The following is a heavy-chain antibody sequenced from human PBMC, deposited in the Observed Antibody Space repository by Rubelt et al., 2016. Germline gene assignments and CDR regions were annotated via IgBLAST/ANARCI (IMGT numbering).Heavy chain of an antibody. D-gene: IGHD3-3*01. V-gene: IGHV4-59*01. J-gene: IGHJ6*02. Sequence: QVQLQESGPGLVKPSETLSLTCTFSGGSISDNYWSWIRHLPGKGLEWIGCVYYSGTTIYNPSLKSRVSISVDPSKTQFSLRLRSVTAADTAVYFCARAIFAVVTKYYYGMDVWGQGTTVTVSS. CDR2: VYYSGTT. CDR1: GGSISDNY. CDR3: ARAIFAVVTKYYYGMDV.